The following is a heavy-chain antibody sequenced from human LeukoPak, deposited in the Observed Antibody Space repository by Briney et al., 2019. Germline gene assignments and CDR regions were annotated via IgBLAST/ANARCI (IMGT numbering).Heavy chain of an antibody. CDR3: ARSPGFVDTNAGEWFDP. CDR2: IYHSGST. V-gene: IGHV4-30-2*01. D-gene: IGHD3-10*01. J-gene: IGHJ5*02. CDR1: GGSISSGGYS. Sequence: SETLSLTCAVSGGSISSGGYSWSWIRQPPGKGLEWIGYIYHSGSTYYNPSLKSRVTISVDRSKNQFSLNLKSVTAADTAVYYCARSPGFVDTNAGEWFDPWGQGAQIIVSS.